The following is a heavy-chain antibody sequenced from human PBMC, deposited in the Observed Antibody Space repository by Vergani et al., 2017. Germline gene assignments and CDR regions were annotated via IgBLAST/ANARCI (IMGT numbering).Heavy chain of an antibody. J-gene: IGHJ4*02. D-gene: IGHD3-10*01. V-gene: IGHV3-21*04. CDR3: AKVLGWFGEFLYYFDY. CDR2: ISSSSSYI. CDR1: GFTFSSYS. Sequence: EVQLVESGGGLVKPGGSLRLSCAASGFTFSSYSMNWVRQAPGKGLEWVSSISSSSSYIYYADSVKGRFTISRDNSKNTLYLQMNSLRAEDTAVYYCAKVLGWFGEFLYYFDYWGQGTLVTVSS.